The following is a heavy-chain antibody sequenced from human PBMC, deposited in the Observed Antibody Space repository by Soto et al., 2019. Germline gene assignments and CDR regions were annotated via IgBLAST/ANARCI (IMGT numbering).Heavy chain of an antibody. V-gene: IGHV4-39*01. D-gene: IGHD3-10*01. CDR2: IYYSGST. Sequence: QLQLQESGPGLVKPSETLSLTCTVSGGSISSSSYYWGWIRQPPGKGLEWIGSIYYSGSTYYNPSLKSRVTISVDTSKNQFSLKLSSVTAADTAVYYCASAIMVRGLRFFDYWGQGTLVTVSS. CDR3: ASAIMVRGLRFFDY. CDR1: GGSISSSSYY. J-gene: IGHJ4*02.